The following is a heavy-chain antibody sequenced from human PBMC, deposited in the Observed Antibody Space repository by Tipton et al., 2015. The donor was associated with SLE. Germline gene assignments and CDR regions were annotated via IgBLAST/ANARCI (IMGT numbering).Heavy chain of an antibody. V-gene: IGHV4-39*07. CDR3: ARPGWRRYYYDSSGSPWYFDY. CDR2: INHSGST. Sequence: TLSLTCTVSGGSISSGDYYWSWIRQPPGKGLEWIGEINHSGSTNYNPSLKSRVTISVDTSKNQFSLKLSFVTAADTAVYYCARPGWRRYYYDSSGSPWYFDYWGQGTLVTVSS. CDR1: GGSISSGDYY. J-gene: IGHJ4*02. D-gene: IGHD3-22*01.